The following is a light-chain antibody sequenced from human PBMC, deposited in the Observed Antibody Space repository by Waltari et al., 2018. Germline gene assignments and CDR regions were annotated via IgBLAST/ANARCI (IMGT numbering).Light chain of an antibody. V-gene: IGLV4-69*01. CDR2: LCSDGSH. J-gene: IGLJ2*01. CDR3: QTWDKGIVL. CDR1: PGHSDHA. Sequence: QLVLTQSPSASASLGASVKLPCTLSPGHSDHAIPLPPQQPETSPRYLMKLCSDGSHYKGDGVPDRFSGSSSGAERYLTISSLQSEDEADYHCQTWDKGIVLFGGGTKLTVL.